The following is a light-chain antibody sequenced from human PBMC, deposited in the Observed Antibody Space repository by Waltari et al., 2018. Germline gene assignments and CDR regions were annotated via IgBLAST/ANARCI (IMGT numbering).Light chain of an antibody. J-gene: IGKJ2*01. Sequence: EIVMTQSPATLSVSPGERATLSSRASQSVSNKLAWYQQKPGQAPRLLSYGASTRAAGITDRFSGSGSGTEFTLTISGLQSEDFAVYYCQQYDNWYTFGQGTKLEIK. CDR2: GAS. CDR1: QSVSNK. V-gene: IGKV3-15*01. CDR3: QQYDNWYT.